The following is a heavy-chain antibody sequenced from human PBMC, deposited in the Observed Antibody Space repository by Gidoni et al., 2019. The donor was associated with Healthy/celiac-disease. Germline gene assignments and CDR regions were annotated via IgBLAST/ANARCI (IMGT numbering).Heavy chain of an antibody. D-gene: IGHD3-16*02. CDR3: ARDRSITFGGVIVMCY. CDR2: ISYDGSNK. V-gene: IGHV3-30-3*01. Sequence: QVQLVESGGGVVQPGRSLRLSCAASGFTFLSYAMHWVRQAPGKGLEWVAVISYDGSNKYYADSVKGRFTISRDNSKNTLYLQMNSLRAEDTAGYSWARDRSITFGGVIVMCYWGQGTLVTVSS. J-gene: IGHJ4*02. CDR1: GFTFLSYA.